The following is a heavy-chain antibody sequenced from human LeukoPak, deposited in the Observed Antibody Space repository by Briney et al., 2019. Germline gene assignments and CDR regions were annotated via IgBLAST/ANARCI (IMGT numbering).Heavy chain of an antibody. CDR2: ISGSGGST. V-gene: IGHV3-23*01. Sequence: GGTLRLSCAASGFTFSSYGMSWVRQAPGKGLEWVSAISGSGGSTYYADSVKGRFTISRDNSKNTLYLQMNSLRAEDTAVYYGAKDSILVGGFTKDGGQGPLVTVSS. CDR1: GFTFSSYG. J-gene: IGHJ4*02. D-gene: IGHD3-10*01. CDR3: AKDSILVGGFTKD.